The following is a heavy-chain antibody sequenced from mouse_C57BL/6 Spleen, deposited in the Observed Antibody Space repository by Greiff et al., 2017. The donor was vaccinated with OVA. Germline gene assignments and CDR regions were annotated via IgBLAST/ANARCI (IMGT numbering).Heavy chain of an antibody. Sequence: VQLVESGAELVKPGASVKISCKASGYAFSSYWMNWVKQRPGKGLEWIGQIYPGDGDTNYNGKFKGKATLTADKSSSTAYMQLSSLTSEDSAVYFCARSDYYGSSYPYYFDYWGQGTTLTVSS. CDR3: ARSDYYGSSYPYYFDY. D-gene: IGHD1-1*01. V-gene: IGHV1-80*01. J-gene: IGHJ2*01. CDR2: IYPGDGDT. CDR1: GYAFSSYW.